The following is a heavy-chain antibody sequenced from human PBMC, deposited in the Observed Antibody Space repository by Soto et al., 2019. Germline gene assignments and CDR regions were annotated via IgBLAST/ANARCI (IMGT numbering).Heavy chain of an antibody. J-gene: IGHJ3*02. Sequence: GGSLRLSCAASGFTFSSYGMHWVRQAPGKGLEWVAVIWYDGSNKYYADSVKGRFTISRDNSKNTLYLQMNSLRAEDTAVYYCARGHSFSDAFDIWGQGTMVPVSS. D-gene: IGHD4-4*01. CDR1: GFTFSSYG. V-gene: IGHV3-33*01. CDR3: ARGHSFSDAFDI. CDR2: IWYDGSNK.